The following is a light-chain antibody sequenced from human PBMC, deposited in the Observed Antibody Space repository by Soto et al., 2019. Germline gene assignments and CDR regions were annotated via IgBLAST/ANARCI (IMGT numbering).Light chain of an antibody. CDR1: QSLVYSDGNTY. V-gene: IGKV2-24*01. J-gene: IGKJ1*01. Sequence: DVVLTQTPLSSPVTLGQPASISCRSSQSLVYSDGNTYLSWLQQRPGQPPRLLIYRVSNRFSGVPDRWSGRGARNEFTTKKGRVETRGVGVYYCLELSPFPREVGQGTRVEIK. CDR3: LELSPFPRE. CDR2: RVS.